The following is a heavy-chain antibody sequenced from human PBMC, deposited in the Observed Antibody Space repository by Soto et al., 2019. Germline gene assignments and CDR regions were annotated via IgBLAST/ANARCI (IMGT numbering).Heavy chain of an antibody. Sequence: QVQLVESGGGVVQPGRSLRLSCAASGFTFSSYGMHWVRQAPGKGLEWVAVISYDGSNKYYADSVKGRFTISRDNSKNTLYLQMNSLRAEDTAVYYCAKIPYLAYGDYYYYGMDVWGQGTTVTVSS. CDR2: ISYDGSNK. CDR3: AKIPYLAYGDYYYYGMDV. V-gene: IGHV3-30*18. D-gene: IGHD4-17*01. J-gene: IGHJ6*02. CDR1: GFTFSSYG.